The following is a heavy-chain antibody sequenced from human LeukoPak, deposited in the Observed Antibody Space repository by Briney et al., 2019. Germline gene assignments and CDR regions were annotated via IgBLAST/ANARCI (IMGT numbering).Heavy chain of an antibody. J-gene: IGHJ4*02. Sequence: PGGSLRLSCAASGFTFSSYWMHWVRQAPGKGLWWVSRIISDGSSTSYADSVKGPFTISRDNAKNTLYLQMNSLRAEDTAVYYCARTYCSSTNCPLDYWGQGTLVTVSS. CDR3: ARTYCSSTNCPLDY. V-gene: IGHV3-74*01. D-gene: IGHD2-2*01. CDR2: IISDGSST. CDR1: GFTFSSYW.